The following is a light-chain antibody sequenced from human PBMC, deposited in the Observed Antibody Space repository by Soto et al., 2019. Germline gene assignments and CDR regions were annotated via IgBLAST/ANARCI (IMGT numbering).Light chain of an antibody. CDR1: SSDVGGYNY. J-gene: IGLJ1*01. CDR2: EVS. CDR3: TSYAGTYDYV. Sequence: PALTQPPSASGSPGQSVPISCTGTSSDVGGYNYVSWYQQHPGNAPKLMIYEVSKRPSGVPDRFSGSKSGNTASLTVSGLQAEDEADYYSTSYAGTYDYVFGTGTKVTVL. V-gene: IGLV2-8*01.